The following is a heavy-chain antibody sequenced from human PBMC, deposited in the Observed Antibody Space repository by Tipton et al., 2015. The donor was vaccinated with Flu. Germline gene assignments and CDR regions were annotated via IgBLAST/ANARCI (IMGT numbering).Heavy chain of an antibody. CDR3: ARGYYGSGA. D-gene: IGHD3-10*01. V-gene: IGHV4-34*01. J-gene: IGHJ4*02. Sequence: TLSLTCAIYGGSFSGYYWSWIRQPPGKGLEWIGEINHSRITNYNPSLKSRVTISADTSKNQFSLKLTSVTAADTAVYYCARGYYGSGAWGQGTLVTVSS. CDR2: INHSRIT. CDR1: GGSFSGYY.